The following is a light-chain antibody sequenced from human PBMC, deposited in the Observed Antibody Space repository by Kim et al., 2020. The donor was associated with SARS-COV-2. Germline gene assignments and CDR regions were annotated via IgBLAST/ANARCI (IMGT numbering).Light chain of an antibody. CDR2: KAS. CDR1: QTIDNW. Sequence: DIQMTQSPSTLSASVRDRVDITCRANQTIDNWLAWYQQKPGKAPKLLIYKASTLQSGVPSRFSGSRSETEFTLTITSLQPDDFATYFCLQYKRSPYTVGQGTKLEI. J-gene: IGKJ2*01. CDR3: LQYKRSPYT. V-gene: IGKV1-5*03.